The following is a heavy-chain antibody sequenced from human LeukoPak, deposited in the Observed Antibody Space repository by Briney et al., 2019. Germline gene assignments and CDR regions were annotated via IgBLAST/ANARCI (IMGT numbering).Heavy chain of an antibody. J-gene: IGHJ3*02. CDR3: ARAGDYGSGSCAFDM. CDR1: GFTFSSYW. V-gene: IGHV3-74*01. D-gene: IGHD3-10*01. CDR2: IRSDGST. Sequence: PGGSLRLSCAASGFTFSSYWMHWVRHAPGKGLVRVSRIRSDGSTTYADSVKGRFTISRDNAKNTLYLQMNSLRAEDTAVYYCARAGDYGSGSCAFDMWGQGTMVTVSS.